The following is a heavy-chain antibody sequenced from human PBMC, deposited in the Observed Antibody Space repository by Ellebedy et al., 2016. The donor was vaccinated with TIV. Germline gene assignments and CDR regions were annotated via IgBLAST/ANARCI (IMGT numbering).Heavy chain of an antibody. D-gene: IGHD6-6*01. CDR2: IYYSGRT. CDR1: GGPISSSSYH. J-gene: IGHJ6*02. V-gene: IGHV4-39*01. CDR3: ARLAYSSSSRDQYYGMDV. Sequence: SETLSLTXTVSGGPISSSSYHWGCIRQPPGKGLVRTGSIYYSGRTYYNPSLKSRVIISVDTSKNQFSLKLSSVTAADTAVYYCARLAYSSSSRDQYYGMDVWGQGTTVTVSS.